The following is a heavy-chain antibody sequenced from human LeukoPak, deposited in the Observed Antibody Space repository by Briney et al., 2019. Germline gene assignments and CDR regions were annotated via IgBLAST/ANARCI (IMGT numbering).Heavy chain of an antibody. V-gene: IGHV3-11*06. J-gene: IGHJ2*01. Sequence: GGSLRLSCAASGFTFSDYYMSWIRQAPGKGLEWVSYISTSGRSTNYAESVKGRFTISRDNAKRSLYLQMNSLRDEDAAVYYCARDRLAPYWYFDLWGRGTLVTVSS. CDR2: ISTSGRST. CDR1: GFTFSDYY. D-gene: IGHD5-12*01. CDR3: ARDRLAPYWYFDL.